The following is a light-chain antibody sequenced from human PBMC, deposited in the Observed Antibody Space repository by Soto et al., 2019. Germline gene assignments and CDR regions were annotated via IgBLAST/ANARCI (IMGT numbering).Light chain of an antibody. V-gene: IGLV3-1*01. CDR2: QDS. J-gene: IGLJ1*01. CDR1: KLGDKY. CDR3: QAWDSSTVV. Sequence: SYELTPPPSLSVAPGQTARITCSGDKLGDKYVCWYQQKPGQSPVLVIYQDSGRPPGIPERFSGSNTGNTATLTISETQAMDEADYYCQAWDSSTVVFGTGTKVTV.